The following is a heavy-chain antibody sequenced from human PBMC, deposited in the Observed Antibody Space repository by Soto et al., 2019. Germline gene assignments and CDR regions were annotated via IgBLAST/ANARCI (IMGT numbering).Heavy chain of an antibody. V-gene: IGHV3-21*01. CDR2: ISSSSSYI. J-gene: IGHJ4*02. D-gene: IGHD1-1*01. CDR1: GFTFSSYS. CDR3: ARASAWNVYANFDS. Sequence: PGGSLRLSCAASGFTFSSYSMNWVRQAPGKGLEWVSSISSSSSYIYYADSLKGRFTISRDNAKNSLFLQMNSLRAEDTAVYYCARASAWNVYANFDSWGQGTLVTVSS.